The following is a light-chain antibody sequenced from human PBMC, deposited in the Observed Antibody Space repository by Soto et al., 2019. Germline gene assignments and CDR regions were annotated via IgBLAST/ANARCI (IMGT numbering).Light chain of an antibody. CDR3: QQSYSTLT. Sequence: DIQMTQSPSSLSASVGDRVTITCRASQSISSYLNWYQQKPGKAPKLLIYAASSLQSGVPSRFSGSGSGTDFTLTISRLQHEYFATYYCQQSYSTLTFGPGTKVDIK. V-gene: IGKV1-39*01. CDR2: AAS. J-gene: IGKJ3*01. CDR1: QSISSY.